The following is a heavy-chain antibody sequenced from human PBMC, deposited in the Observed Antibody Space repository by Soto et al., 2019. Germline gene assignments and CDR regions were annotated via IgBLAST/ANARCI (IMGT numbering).Heavy chain of an antibody. Sequence: ASVKVSCKASGYTFTSYAMHWVRQAPGQRLEWMGWINAGNGNTKYSQKFQGRVTITRDTSTSTAYMELRSLRSDDTAVYYCARDRAPAATWAYYYYGMDVWGQGTTVTVSS. V-gene: IGHV1-3*01. J-gene: IGHJ6*02. D-gene: IGHD2-2*01. CDR3: ARDRAPAATWAYYYYGMDV. CDR2: INAGNGNT. CDR1: GYTFTSYA.